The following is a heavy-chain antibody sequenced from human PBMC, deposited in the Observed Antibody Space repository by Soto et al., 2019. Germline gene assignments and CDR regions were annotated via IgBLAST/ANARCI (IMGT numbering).Heavy chain of an antibody. CDR1: GDSINNSHW. D-gene: IGHD6-13*01. Sequence: QVQLQESGPGLVQPSGTLSLTCAVSGDSINNSHWWSWVRQTPGKGLEWIGETYHSGTTNYNPSLKTRVTRSIDKSKNQFSLKMNSVTAADTAVYYCAREGNSSPARGPNWFDPWGQGTLVTVSS. V-gene: IGHV4-4*02. CDR2: TYHSGTT. J-gene: IGHJ5*02. CDR3: AREGNSSPARGPNWFDP.